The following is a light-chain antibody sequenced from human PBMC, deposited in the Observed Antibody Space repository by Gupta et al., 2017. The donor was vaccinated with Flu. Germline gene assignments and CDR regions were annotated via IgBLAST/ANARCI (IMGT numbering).Light chain of an antibody. CDR2: AAS. V-gene: IGKV1-39*01. CDR3: QQSYSTPLT. J-gene: IGKJ4*01. CDR1: QSISSY. Sequence: GDRVTITCRASQSISSYLNWYQQKPGKAPKLLIYAASSLQSGVPSRFSGSGSGTDFTLTISSLQPEDFATYYCQQSYSTPLTFGGGTKVEIK.